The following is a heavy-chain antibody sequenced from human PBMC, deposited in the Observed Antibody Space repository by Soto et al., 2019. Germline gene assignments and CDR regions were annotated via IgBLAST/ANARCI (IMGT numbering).Heavy chain of an antibody. J-gene: IGHJ5*02. CDR3: VRDGTKTLRDWFDP. CDR1: CASIIGFY. D-gene: IGHD1-1*01. CDR2: IYATGTT. Sequence: SETLSLTCTFSCASIIGFYWSWIRKSAGKGLEWIGRIYATGTTDYNPSLKSRAMMSVDTSKKQFSLKLRSVTAADTAVYYCVRDGTKTLRDWFDPWGQGISVTVSS. V-gene: IGHV4-4*07.